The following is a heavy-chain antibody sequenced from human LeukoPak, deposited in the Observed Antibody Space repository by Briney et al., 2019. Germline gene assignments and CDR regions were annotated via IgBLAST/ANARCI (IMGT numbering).Heavy chain of an antibody. CDR2: IYYSGST. D-gene: IGHD3-22*01. Sequence: SETLSLTCTVSGGSISSGGYYWSWIRQHPGKGLEWIGYIYYSGSTYCNPSLKSRVTISVDTSKNQFSLKLSSVTAADTAVYYCASADSTLFDPWGQGTLVTVSS. J-gene: IGHJ5*02. CDR1: GGSISSGGYY. V-gene: IGHV4-31*03. CDR3: ASADSTLFDP.